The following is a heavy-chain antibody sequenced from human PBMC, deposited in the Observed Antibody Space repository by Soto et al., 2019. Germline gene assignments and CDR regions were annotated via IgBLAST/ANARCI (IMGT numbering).Heavy chain of an antibody. Sequence: GGSLRLSCAASGFTFSSYSMNWVRQAPGKGLEWVSYISSSSSTIYYADSVKGRFTISRDNAKNSLYLQMNSLRAEDTAVYYCAREETTVTTDWYFDLWGRGTLVTVSS. V-gene: IGHV3-48*01. CDR1: GFTFSSYS. CDR3: AREETTVTTDWYFDL. CDR2: ISSSSSTI. D-gene: IGHD4-17*01. J-gene: IGHJ2*01.